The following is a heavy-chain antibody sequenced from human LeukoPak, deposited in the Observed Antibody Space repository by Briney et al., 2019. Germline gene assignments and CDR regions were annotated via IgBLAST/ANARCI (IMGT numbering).Heavy chain of an antibody. J-gene: IGHJ4*02. D-gene: IGHD4-17*01. CDR1: GGTFSSYA. Sequence: ASVKVSCKASGGTFSSYAISWVRQAPGQGLEWMGGIIPIFGTANYAQKFQGRVTITTDESTSTAYMELNSLRSEDTAVYYCAREEGGYGDYAYWGQGTLVTVSS. CDR3: AREEGGYGDYAY. CDR2: IIPIFGTA. V-gene: IGHV1-69*05.